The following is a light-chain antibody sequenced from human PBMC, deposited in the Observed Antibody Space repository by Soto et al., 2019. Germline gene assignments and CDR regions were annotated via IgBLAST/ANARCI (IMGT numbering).Light chain of an antibody. Sequence: QSVLTQPPSASGSPGQSVTISCTGTSSDVGGYNFVSWYQQHPGKAPKLMIYEVSERPSGVPDRFSGSKSGNTASLTVSGLQAEDEADYYCSSYAGSNIAVFGGGTQLTVL. CDR1: SSDVGGYNF. J-gene: IGLJ2*01. CDR2: EVS. CDR3: SSYAGSNIAV. V-gene: IGLV2-8*01.